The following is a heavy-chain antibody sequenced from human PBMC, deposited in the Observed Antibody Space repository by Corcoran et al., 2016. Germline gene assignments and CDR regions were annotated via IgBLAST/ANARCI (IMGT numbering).Heavy chain of an antibody. V-gene: IGHV3-15*07. CDR3: TTHSYGSRWYYLVEFDY. CDR1: GFTFSNAW. Sequence: EVQLVESGGGLVKPGGSLRLSCAASGFTFSNAWMNWVRQAPGKGLEWVGRIKSKTDGGTTDYAEPVKGRFTISRDDSKNTRYLQMKSLKTEDTAVYYCTTHSYGSRWYYLVEFDYWGQGTLVTVSS. J-gene: IGHJ4*02. D-gene: IGHD3-10*01. CDR2: IKSKTDGGTT.